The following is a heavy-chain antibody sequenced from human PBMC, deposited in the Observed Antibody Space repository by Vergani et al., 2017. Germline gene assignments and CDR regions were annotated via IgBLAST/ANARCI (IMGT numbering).Heavy chain of an antibody. V-gene: IGHV1-18*04. CDR3: ARTKAYCGGDCYLAPDAF. Sequence: QVQLVQSGSEVKKPGASVKVSCKASGYTFTSYGISCVRQAPGQGLEWTGGISAYNGNTNLAQKLQGRVTMTTNTATCTAYMGLSSMRSDDTAVYYCARTKAYCGGDCYLAPDAFWGQGTMVTVSS. CDR1: GYTFTSYG. CDR2: ISAYNGNT. D-gene: IGHD2-21*02. J-gene: IGHJ3*01.